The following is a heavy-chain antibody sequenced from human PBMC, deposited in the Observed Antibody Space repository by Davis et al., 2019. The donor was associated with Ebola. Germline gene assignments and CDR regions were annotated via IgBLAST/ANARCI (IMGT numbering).Heavy chain of an antibody. CDR3: ARGRGYNWFDP. CDR1: GGSFSGYY. CDR2: INHSGST. J-gene: IGHJ5*02. V-gene: IGHV4-34*01. Sequence: MPSETLSLTCAVYGGSFSGYYWSWIRQPPGKGLEWIGEINHSGSTNNNPSPKSRVTISVDTSKNQFSRKLSSVTAADTAVYYCARGRGYNWFDPWGQGTLVTVSS.